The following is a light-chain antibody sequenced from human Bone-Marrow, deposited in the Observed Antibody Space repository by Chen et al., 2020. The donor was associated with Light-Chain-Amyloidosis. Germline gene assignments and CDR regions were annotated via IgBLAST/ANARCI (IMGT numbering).Light chain of an antibody. J-gene: IGKJ4*01. CDR3: QQYGTSPLT. CDR1: QTISSNY. Sequence: EIVLTQSPGTLSLSPGEGANLSCRASQTISSNYLTWYQQKFGQAPRLLIYGSSSRATGIPDRFPGSGSGTDFTLTINRLEPEDFVMYYCQQYGTSPLTFGGGTKVEIK. CDR2: GSS. V-gene: IGKV3-20*01.